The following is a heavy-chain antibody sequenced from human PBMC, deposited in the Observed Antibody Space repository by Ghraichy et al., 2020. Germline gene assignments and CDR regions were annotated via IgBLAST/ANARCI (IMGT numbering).Heavy chain of an antibody. CDR1: GGSFSGYY. CDR3: ASPGIAVAGFDY. J-gene: IGHJ4*02. CDR2: INHSGST. D-gene: IGHD6-19*01. V-gene: IGHV4-34*01. Sequence: SETLSLTCAVYGGSFSGYYWSWIRQPPVKGLEWIGEINHSGSTNYNPSLKSRVTISVDTSKNQFSLKLSSVTAADTAVYYCASPGIAVAGFDYWAREPWSPSPQ.